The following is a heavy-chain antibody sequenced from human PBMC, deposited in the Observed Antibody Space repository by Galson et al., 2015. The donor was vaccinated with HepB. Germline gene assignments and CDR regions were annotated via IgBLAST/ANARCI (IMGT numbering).Heavy chain of an antibody. D-gene: IGHD3-3*01. CDR3: ERVVKIFGVVKKYYFDY. CDR2: ISAYNGNT. J-gene: IGHJ4*02. CDR1: GYNFTSYG. V-gene: IGHV1-18*01. Sequence: SVKVSCKASGYNFTSYGISWVRQAPGQGLEWMGWISAYNGNTNYAQKLQGRVTMTTDTSTSTAYMELRSLRSDDTAVYYCERVVKIFGVVKKYYFDYWVQGTLVTVSS.